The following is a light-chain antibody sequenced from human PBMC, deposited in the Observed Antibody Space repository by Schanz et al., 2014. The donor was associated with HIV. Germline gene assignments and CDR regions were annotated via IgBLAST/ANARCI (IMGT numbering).Light chain of an antibody. Sequence: QSALIQPASVSGSPGQSITISCTGTSSDIGAYNYVSWYQQHPGKAPKLMIYDVNIRPSGVSNRFSGSKSGNTASLTISGLQAEDEADYYCNSYTRTSTPVFGGRTKLTVL. CDR2: DVN. CDR3: NSYTRTSTPV. V-gene: IGLV2-14*03. J-gene: IGLJ2*01. CDR1: SSDIGAYNY.